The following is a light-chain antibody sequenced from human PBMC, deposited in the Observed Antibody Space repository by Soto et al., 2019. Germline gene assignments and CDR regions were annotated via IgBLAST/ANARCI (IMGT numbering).Light chain of an antibody. CDR1: QTITIY. J-gene: IGKJ2*01. CDR3: QQSYSTPPS. CDR2: AAS. V-gene: IGKV1-39*01. Sequence: DIHMTQSPSSLSASVGDRVTITCRASQTITIYLNWFQQKLGKAPKLLIYAASSLQSGVPSRFSGSGSGTDFTLTISSLQPEDFATYYCQQSYSTPPSFGQGTKLEIK.